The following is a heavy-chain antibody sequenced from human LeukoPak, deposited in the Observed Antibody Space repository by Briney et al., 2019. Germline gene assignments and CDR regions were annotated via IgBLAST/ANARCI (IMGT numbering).Heavy chain of an antibody. D-gene: IGHD2-2*01. Sequence: GGSLRLSCSASGFTFSKYAMHWVRQAPGKGLEFVSGINDDWGTTDYADSVKGRFTISRDNSKNTLYLQMNSLRAEDTAVYYCARDSAPLLSYYYGMDVWGQGTTVTVSS. J-gene: IGHJ6*02. V-gene: IGHV3-64*04. CDR2: INDDWGTT. CDR3: ARDSAPLLSYYYGMDV. CDR1: GFTFSKYA.